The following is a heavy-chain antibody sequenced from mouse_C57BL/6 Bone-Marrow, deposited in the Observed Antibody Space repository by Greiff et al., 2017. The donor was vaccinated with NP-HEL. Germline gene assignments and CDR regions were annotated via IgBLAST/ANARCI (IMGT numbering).Heavy chain of an antibody. CDR1: GYTFTSYW. CDR3: ARDTV. J-gene: IGHJ1*03. V-gene: IGHV1-69*01. Sequence: QVQLKQPGAELVMPGASVKLSCKASGYTFTSYWMHWVKQRPGQGLEWIGEIDPSDSYTNYNQKFKGKSTLTVDKSSSTAYMQLSSLTSEDSAVYYCARDTVWGTGTTVTVSS. CDR2: IDPSDSYT.